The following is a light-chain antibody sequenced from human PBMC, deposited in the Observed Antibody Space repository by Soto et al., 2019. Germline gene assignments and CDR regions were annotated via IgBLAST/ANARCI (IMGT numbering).Light chain of an antibody. Sequence: DIQMTQSPSSVSASIGDRVTITCQASQDIKKRVNWHQQKPGKAPNHLIFDASNLNAGVPSRFSGSGSGTDFTFIINNVQPDDVAIYYCQQYDSLPYTFGQGTNLDI. CDR1: QDIKKR. CDR3: QQYDSLPYT. V-gene: IGKV1-33*01. J-gene: IGKJ2*01. CDR2: DAS.